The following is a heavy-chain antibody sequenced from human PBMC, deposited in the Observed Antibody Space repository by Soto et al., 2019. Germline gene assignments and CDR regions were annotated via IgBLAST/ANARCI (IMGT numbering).Heavy chain of an antibody. CDR1: GGSFSGYY. J-gene: IGHJ4*02. CDR3: ARGDVLTGYTY. CDR2: IKHSGST. D-gene: IGHD3-9*01. V-gene: IGHV4-34*01. Sequence: SETLSLTCAVYGGSFSGYYWSWIRQPPGKGLEWIGEIKHSGSTKYNPSLKSRVTISVDTSKNQFSLKLSSVTAAVTAVYYCARGDVLTGYTYWGQGTLVTVSS.